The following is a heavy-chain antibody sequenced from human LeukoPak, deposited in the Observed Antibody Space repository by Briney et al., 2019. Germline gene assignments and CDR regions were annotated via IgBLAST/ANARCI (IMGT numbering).Heavy chain of an antibody. J-gene: IGHJ4*02. CDR2: ISWNSGSI. V-gene: IGHV3-9*01. Sequence: PGRSLRLSCAASGFTFDDYAMPWVRQAPGKGLEWVSGISWNSGSIGYADSVKGRFTISRDNAKNSLYLQMNSLRAEDTALYYCAKDRSYGYHGSFDYWGQGTLVTVSS. CDR1: GFTFDDYA. CDR3: AKDRSYGYHGSFDY. D-gene: IGHD5-18*01.